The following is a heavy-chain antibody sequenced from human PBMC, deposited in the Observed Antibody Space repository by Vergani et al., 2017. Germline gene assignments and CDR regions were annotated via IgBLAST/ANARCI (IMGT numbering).Heavy chain of an antibody. V-gene: IGHV4-34*01. CDR1: GRSFSGYY. J-gene: IGHJ6*02. CDR3: ARRPYYYDSSGYSKYYYYGMDV. D-gene: IGHD3-22*01. CDR2: INHSGST. Sequence: QVQLQQWGAGLLKPSETLSLTCAVYGRSFSGYYWSWIRQPPGKGLEWIGEINHSGSTNYNPHLKSRVTISVDTSKNQFSLKLSSVTAADTAVYYCARRPYYYDSSGYSKYYYYGMDVWGQGTTVTVSS.